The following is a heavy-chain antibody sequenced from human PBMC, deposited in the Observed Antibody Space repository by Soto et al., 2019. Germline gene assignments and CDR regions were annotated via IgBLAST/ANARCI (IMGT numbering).Heavy chain of an antibody. D-gene: IGHD6-13*01. J-gene: IGHJ4*02. Sequence: SEPLSVTWPFSYGSISSSSCYWGWIIQRPVKGLEWIGSISSSGSTYYKPSLKSRVAMSVDTSKNQFSMKLSSVTAADTAVYYCARHIVAAIKNYFDYWGQGTLVTVSS. CDR1: YGSISSSSCY. CDR2: ISSSGST. V-gene: IGHV4-39*01. CDR3: ARHIVAAIKNYFDY.